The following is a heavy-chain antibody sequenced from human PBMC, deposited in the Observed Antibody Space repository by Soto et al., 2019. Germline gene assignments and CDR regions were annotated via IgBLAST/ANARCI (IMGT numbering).Heavy chain of an antibody. D-gene: IGHD3-10*01. CDR3: AKRAFYGSGIPNYYGMDV. Sequence: EVHLLESGGGLVQPGGSLRLSCAASGFTFSNYAMTWVRQAPGKGLEWVSVISGTGGGTNNADSAKGRFTTSRDNSKKTLYLQMSSLRAEDTAVYYCAKRAFYGSGIPNYYGMDVWGQGTAVTVSS. V-gene: IGHV3-23*01. CDR1: GFTFSNYA. CDR2: ISGTGGGT. J-gene: IGHJ6*02.